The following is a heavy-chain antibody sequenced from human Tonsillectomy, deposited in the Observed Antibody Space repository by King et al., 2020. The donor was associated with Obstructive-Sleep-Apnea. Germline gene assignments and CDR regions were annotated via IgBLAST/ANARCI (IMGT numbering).Heavy chain of an antibody. Sequence: VQLVQSGAEVKKPGASVKVSCKASGYTFTGYYMHWVRQAPGQGLEWMGWINPNSGGTNYAQKFQGWVTMTRDTSISTAYMELSRLRSDDTAVYYCARGPGVGGNGVLSDFWSGYLREDYFDYWGQGTLVTVSS. D-gene: IGHD3-3*01. CDR2: INPNSGGT. J-gene: IGHJ4*02. V-gene: IGHV1-2*04. CDR3: ARGPGVGGNGVLSDFWSGYLREDYFDY. CDR1: GYTFTGYY.